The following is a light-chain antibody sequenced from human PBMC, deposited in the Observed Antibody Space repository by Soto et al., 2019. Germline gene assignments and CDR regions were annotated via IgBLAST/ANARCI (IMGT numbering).Light chain of an antibody. CDR1: PSIGGY. Sequence: DVQLTQSPSLLSASVGDRVTITCRASPSIGGYLNWYQHKPGKAPKLLIFSADTLENGVPSRFSVSGFNKEFSLTISSLQPEDFATYYCQQNYGVPYTFGQGTRVEIK. CDR2: SAD. CDR3: QQNYGVPYT. V-gene: IGKV1-39*01. J-gene: IGKJ2*01.